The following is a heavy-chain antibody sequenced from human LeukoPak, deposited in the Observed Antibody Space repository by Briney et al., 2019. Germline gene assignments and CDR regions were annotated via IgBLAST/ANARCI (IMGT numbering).Heavy chain of an antibody. D-gene: IGHD5-18*01. CDR1: GFTFSSYA. CDR3: AKHRGYSSSAVDL. V-gene: IGHV3-23*01. J-gene: IGHJ6*02. CDR2: ISGSGGST. Sequence: GGSLRLSCAASGFTFSSYAMSWVRQAPGKGLEWVSAISGSGGSTYYADSVKGRFTISRDNSMNTLYLQMNSLRAEDTALYYCAKHRGYSSSAVDLWGQGTTVTVSS.